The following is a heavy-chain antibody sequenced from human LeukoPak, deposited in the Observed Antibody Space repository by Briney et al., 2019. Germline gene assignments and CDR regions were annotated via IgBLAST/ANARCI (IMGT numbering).Heavy chain of an antibody. CDR3: ARHVDYDILTGDPPGYFDN. CDR1: GYSISSGYY. Sequence: PSETLSLTCAVSGYSISSGYYWGWIRQPPGKGLEWIGNIHQSGITYYNASLKSRVTISLDKSKNQFSLKLNSVTAADTAVYYCARHVDYDILTGDPPGYFDNWGQGTLVTVSS. D-gene: IGHD3-9*01. J-gene: IGHJ4*02. V-gene: IGHV4-38-2*01. CDR2: IHQSGIT.